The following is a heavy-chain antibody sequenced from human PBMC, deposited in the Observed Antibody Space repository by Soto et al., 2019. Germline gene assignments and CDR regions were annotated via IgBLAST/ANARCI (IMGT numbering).Heavy chain of an antibody. D-gene: IGHD6-19*01. CDR2: ISGSGGST. J-gene: IGHJ3*02. CDR3: AKGTYSSGWYGGAFDI. V-gene: IGHV3-23*01. CDR1: GFTFSSYA. Sequence: GGSLRLSCAASGFTFSSYAMSWVRQAPGKGLEWVSAISGSGGSTYYADSVKGRFTISRDNSKNTLYLQMNSLRAEDTAVYYCAKGTYSSGWYGGAFDIWGQGTMVTVSS.